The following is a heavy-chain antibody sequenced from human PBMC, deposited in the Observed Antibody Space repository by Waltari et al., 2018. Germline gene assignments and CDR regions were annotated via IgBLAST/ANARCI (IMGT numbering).Heavy chain of an antibody. CDR2: VDPEDGET. Sequence: EVQLVQSGAEVKKPGATVKISCKASGYTFTDYYMPWVQQAPGKVLEWMGRVDPEDGETIYAEKFQGRVTITADTSTDTTYMELSSLRSEDTAVYYCATTSIAARNHDYWGQGTLVTVSS. V-gene: IGHV1-69-2*01. J-gene: IGHJ4*02. CDR3: ATTSIAARNHDY. CDR1: GYTFTDYY. D-gene: IGHD6-6*01.